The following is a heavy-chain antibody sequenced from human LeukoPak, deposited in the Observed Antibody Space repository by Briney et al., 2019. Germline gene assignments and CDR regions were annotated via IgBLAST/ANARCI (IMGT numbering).Heavy chain of an antibody. Sequence: PGGSLRLSCAASGFTFSDYYMSWIRQAPGKGLEWVGFIRSKAYGGTTEYAASVKGRFIVSRDDSKSIAYLQMNSLKTEDTAVYYCTRDSSEYYDRSGYPNWFDPWGQGTLVTVSS. CDR1: GFTFSDYY. CDR2: IRSKAYGGTT. V-gene: IGHV3-49*03. D-gene: IGHD3-22*01. J-gene: IGHJ5*02. CDR3: TRDSSEYYDRSGYPNWFDP.